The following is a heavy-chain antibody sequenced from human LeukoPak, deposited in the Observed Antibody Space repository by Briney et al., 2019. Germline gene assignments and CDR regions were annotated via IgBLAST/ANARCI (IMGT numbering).Heavy chain of an antibody. V-gene: IGHV4-4*07. Sequence: PSETLSLTCTVSGGSISSYFWSWIRQPAGKGLEWIGRIYNSGSPNYNPSLKSRVTMSIDTSKNQFSLKLSSVTAADTAGYYCARDGATYGSGSYLAYWGQGTLVTVSS. J-gene: IGHJ4*02. D-gene: IGHD3-10*01. CDR2: IYNSGSP. CDR1: GGSISSYF. CDR3: ARDGATYGSGSYLAY.